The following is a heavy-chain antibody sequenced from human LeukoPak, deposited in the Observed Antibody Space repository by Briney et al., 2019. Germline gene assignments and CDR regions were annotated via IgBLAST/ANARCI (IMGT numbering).Heavy chain of an antibody. CDR3: ASHSHVGYYYYYMDV. CDR1: GFAFSSYW. D-gene: IGHD1-26*01. CDR2: INTDGSST. Sequence: GGSLRLSCAASGFAFSSYWMHWVRQAPGKGLVWVSRINTDGSSTSYADSVKGRFTISRDNAKNTLYLQMNSLRAEDTAVYYCASHSHVGYYYYYMDVWGKGTTVTVSS. V-gene: IGHV3-74*01. J-gene: IGHJ6*03.